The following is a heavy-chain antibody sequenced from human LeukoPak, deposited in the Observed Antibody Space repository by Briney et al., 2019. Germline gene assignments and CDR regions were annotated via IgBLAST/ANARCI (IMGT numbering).Heavy chain of an antibody. CDR1: GGSISSYY. CDR2: IYTSGST. J-gene: IGHJ3*02. CDR3: ASYHYDILTGYRNYAFDI. V-gene: IGHV4-4*07. Sequence: PSETLSLTCTVSGGSISSYYWSWIRQPAAKGLEWIGRIYTSGSTNYNPSLKSRVTMSVDTSKNQFSLKLSSVTAADPAVYYCASYHYDILTGYRNYAFDIWGQGTMVTVSS. D-gene: IGHD3-9*01.